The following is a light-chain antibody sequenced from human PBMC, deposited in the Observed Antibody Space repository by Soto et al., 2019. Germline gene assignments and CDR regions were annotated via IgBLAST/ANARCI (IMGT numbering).Light chain of an antibody. CDR1: QIISSY. CDR2: AAS. CDR3: QQSYSTPPIT. J-gene: IGKJ5*01. Sequence: DIQMTQSPSSLSASAVDRVTITCRASQIISSYLNWYQQKPGKAPKLLIYAASSLQSGVPSRFSGSGSGTDFTLTISSLQPEDFATYYCQQSYSTPPITFGQGTRLEIK. V-gene: IGKV1-39*01.